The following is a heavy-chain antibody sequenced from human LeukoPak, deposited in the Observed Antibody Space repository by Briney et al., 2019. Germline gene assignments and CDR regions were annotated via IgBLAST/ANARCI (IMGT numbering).Heavy chain of an antibody. CDR3: ATTAAAGTRLAWFDP. CDR2: VYHSGST. D-gene: IGHD6-13*01. Sequence: PSETLSLTCTVSGYSISSGYYWGWIRQPPGKGLEWIGNVYHSGSTNYNPSLKSRVTISLDKSKNQFSLKLSSVTAADTAVYYCATTAAAGTRLAWFDPWGQGTLVTVSS. CDR1: GYSISSGYY. J-gene: IGHJ5*02. V-gene: IGHV4-38-2*02.